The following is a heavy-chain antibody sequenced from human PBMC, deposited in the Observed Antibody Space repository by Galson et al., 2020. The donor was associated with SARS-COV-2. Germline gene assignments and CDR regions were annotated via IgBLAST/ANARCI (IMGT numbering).Heavy chain of an antibody. J-gene: IGHJ4*02. CDR3: ARSKYSYGNPKFFDC. Sequence: GGSLRLSCAASGFTFDDYGMNWVRQAPGKGLEWVSGINWNGGGTGYADSVKGRFTISRDNAKNSLYLQMNSLRAEDTALYYCARSKYSYGNPKFFDCWGQGTLVTVSS. CDR2: INWNGGGT. D-gene: IGHD5-18*01. CDR1: GFTFDDYG. V-gene: IGHV3-20*04.